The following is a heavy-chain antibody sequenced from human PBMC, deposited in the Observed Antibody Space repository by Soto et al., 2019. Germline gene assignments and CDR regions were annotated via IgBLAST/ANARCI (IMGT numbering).Heavy chain of an antibody. J-gene: IGHJ4*02. Sequence: GASVKVSCKASGYTFTSHAIHWVRQAPGQRLEWMGWINAGNGDTKYSQEFQGRVTITRDTSASTAYMELRSLRSDDTAVYYCARDWGRGQFLTNKDYWGQGTLVTVSS. D-gene: IGHD3-9*01. CDR1: GYTFTSHA. V-gene: IGHV1-3*01. CDR3: ARDWGRGQFLTNKDY. CDR2: INAGNGDT.